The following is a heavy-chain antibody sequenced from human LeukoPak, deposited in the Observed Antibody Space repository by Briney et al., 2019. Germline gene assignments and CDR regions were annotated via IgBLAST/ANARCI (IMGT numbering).Heavy chain of an antibody. D-gene: IGHD6-19*01. V-gene: IGHV4-39*02. CDR2: IYHSGYT. Sequence: SETLSLTCTVSGGSINSSSYYWGWIRQPPGKALEWIGSIYHSGYTYYNPSLKSRVTISVDTSKNQFSLKPSSVTAADTAVYYCAREVKAVPGDESFDYWGQGTLVTVSS. J-gene: IGHJ4*02. CDR1: GGSINSSSYY. CDR3: AREVKAVPGDESFDY.